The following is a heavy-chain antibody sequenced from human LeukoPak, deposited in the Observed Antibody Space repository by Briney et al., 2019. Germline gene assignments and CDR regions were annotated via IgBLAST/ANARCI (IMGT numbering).Heavy chain of an antibody. CDR3: ARQYYYDSSGYSPGDY. J-gene: IGHJ4*02. Sequence: SVTVSCKVSGYTLTELSMHWVRQAPGQGLEWMGGIIPIFGTANYAQKFQGRVTITTDESTSTAYMELSSLRSEDTAVYYCARQYYYDSSGYSPGDYWGQGTLVTVSS. D-gene: IGHD3-22*01. V-gene: IGHV1-69*05. CDR1: GYTLTELS. CDR2: IIPIFGTA.